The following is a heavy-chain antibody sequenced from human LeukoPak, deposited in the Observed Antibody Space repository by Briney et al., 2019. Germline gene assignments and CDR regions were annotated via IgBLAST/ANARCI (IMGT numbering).Heavy chain of an antibody. CDR3: AKRAYGSGSYYQSVLDY. Sequence: GGSLRLSCAASGFTFSSYAMSWVRQAPGKGLEWVSAISGSGGSTYYADSVKGRFTISRDNSKNTLYLQMNSLRAEDTAVYYCAKRAYGSGSYYQSVLDYWGQGTLVTVSS. V-gene: IGHV3-23*01. CDR2: ISGSGGST. J-gene: IGHJ4*02. D-gene: IGHD3-10*01. CDR1: GFTFSSYA.